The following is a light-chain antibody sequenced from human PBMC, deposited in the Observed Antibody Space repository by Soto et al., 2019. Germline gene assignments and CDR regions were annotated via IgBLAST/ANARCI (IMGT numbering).Light chain of an antibody. V-gene: IGKV1-33*01. Sequence: DIKMTQSPSSLSASVGDRVTITCQASQDINNYLNWYQQKPGQAPKLLIYDASGLEVGVPSRFSGSGSGTHFTLTISGLQPEDIATYYCQQFGDLTFIFGQATRLEIK. J-gene: IGKJ5*01. CDR3: QQFGDLTFI. CDR1: QDINNY. CDR2: DAS.